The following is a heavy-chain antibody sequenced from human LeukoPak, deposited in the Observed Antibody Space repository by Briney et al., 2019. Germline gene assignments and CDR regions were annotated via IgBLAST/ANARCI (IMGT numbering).Heavy chain of an antibody. Sequence: GGSLRLSCAASGFTFSSYAMSWVRQAPGKGLEWVSTISGSGDSTYYADSVKGRFTISRDNSKNSLYLQMNSLRAEDTAVYYCARVVFRAENYYYYGMDVWGQGTTVTVSS. V-gene: IGHV3-23*01. CDR2: ISGSGDST. CDR1: GFTFSSYA. CDR3: ARVVFRAENYYYYGMDV. J-gene: IGHJ6*02.